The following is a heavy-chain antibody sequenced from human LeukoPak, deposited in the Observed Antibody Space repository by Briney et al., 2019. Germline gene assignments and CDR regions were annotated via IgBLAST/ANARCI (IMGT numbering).Heavy chain of an antibody. V-gene: IGHV1-18*01. CDR3: AREGIAAAGTNYFDY. D-gene: IGHD6-13*01. CDR1: GYTFTSYG. Sequence: ASVKVSCKASGYTFTSYGISWVRQAPGQGLEWMGWISAYNGNTNYAQKFQGRVTMTRDTSISTAYMELSRLRSDDTAVYYCAREGIAAAGTNYFDYWGQGTLVTVSS. CDR2: ISAYNGNT. J-gene: IGHJ4*02.